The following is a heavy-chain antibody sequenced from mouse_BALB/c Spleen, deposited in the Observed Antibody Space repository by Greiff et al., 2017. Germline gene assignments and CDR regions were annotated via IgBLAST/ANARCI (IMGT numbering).Heavy chain of an antibody. Sequence: VQLQQSGAELVMPGASVKMSCKASGYTFTDYWMHWVKQRPGQGLEWIGAIDTSDSYTSYNQKFKGKATLTVDESSSTAYMQLSSLTSEDSAVYYCARFDYDSYWGQGTTLTVSS. CDR2: IDTSDSYT. D-gene: IGHD2-4*01. J-gene: IGHJ2*01. V-gene: IGHV1-69*01. CDR1: GYTFTDYW. CDR3: ARFDYDSY.